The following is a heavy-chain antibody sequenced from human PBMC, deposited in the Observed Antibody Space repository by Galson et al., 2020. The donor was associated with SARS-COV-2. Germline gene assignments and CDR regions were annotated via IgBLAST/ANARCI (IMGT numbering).Heavy chain of an antibody. CDR2: IDPSDSYT. D-gene: IGHD3-22*01. CDR1: GYSFTSYW. V-gene: IGHV5-10-1*01. CDR3: ARHPSGDSSGYYFVFDY. Sequence: HGESLKISCKGSGYSFTSYWISWVRQMPGKGLEWMGRIDPSDSYTNYSPSFQGHVTISADKSISTAYLQWSSLKASDTAMYYCARHPSGDSSGYYFVFDYWGREPWSPSPQ. J-gene: IGHJ4*02.